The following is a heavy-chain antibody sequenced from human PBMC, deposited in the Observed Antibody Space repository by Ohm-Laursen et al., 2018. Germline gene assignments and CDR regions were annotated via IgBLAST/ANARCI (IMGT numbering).Heavy chain of an antibody. CDR1: GGSISSYY. V-gene: IGHV4-59*12. Sequence: SQTLSLTCTVSGGSISSYYWSWIRQPPGKGLEWIGYIYYSGSTNYNPSLKSRVTISVDTSKNQFSLKLSSVTAADTATYYCAGGSGFFKLDVWGQGTTVTVSS. D-gene: IGHD6-19*01. CDR2: IYYSGST. J-gene: IGHJ6*02. CDR3: AGGSGFFKLDV.